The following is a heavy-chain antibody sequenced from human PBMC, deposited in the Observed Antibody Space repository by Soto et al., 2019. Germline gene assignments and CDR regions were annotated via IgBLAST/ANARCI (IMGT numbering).Heavy chain of an antibody. V-gene: IGHV4-30-2*01. CDR2: IYHSGST. CDR1: GGSISSGGYS. Sequence: PSETLSLTCAVSGGSISSGGYSWSWVRQPPGKGLEWIGYIYHSGSTYYNPSLKSRVTISVDRSKNQFSLKLSSVTAADTAVYYCARAAGSGSYYRPYYYYGMDVWGQGTTVTVSS. J-gene: IGHJ6*02. D-gene: IGHD3-10*01. CDR3: ARAAGSGSYYRPYYYYGMDV.